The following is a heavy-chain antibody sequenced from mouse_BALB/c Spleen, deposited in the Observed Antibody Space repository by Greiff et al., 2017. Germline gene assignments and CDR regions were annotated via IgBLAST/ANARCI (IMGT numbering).Heavy chain of an antibody. Sequence: EVQLVESGGGLVKPGGSLKLSCAASGFTFSDYYMYWVRQTPEKRLEWVATISDGGSYTYYPDSVKGRFTISRDNAKNNLYLQMSSLKSEDTAMYYCARTGVSHWYFDVWGAGTTVTVSS. CDR2: ISDGGSYT. CDR3: ARTGVSHWYFDV. CDR1: GFTFSDYY. J-gene: IGHJ1*01. V-gene: IGHV5-4*02.